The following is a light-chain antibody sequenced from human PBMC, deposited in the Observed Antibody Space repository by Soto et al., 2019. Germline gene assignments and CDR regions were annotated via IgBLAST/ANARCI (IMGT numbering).Light chain of an antibody. CDR2: GAS. J-gene: IGKJ2*01. V-gene: IGKV3-20*01. CDR1: QSITNNF. Sequence: EIMLTQSPGNLSLSPGERATLSCRASQSITNNFLAWYQQKPGQAPRLLIYGASTRAAGVPDRFSGSGSGTDFTLTITRLEPEDFAVYYCQQYGRSPLMYTFGQGTKLGVK. CDR3: QQYGRSPLMYT.